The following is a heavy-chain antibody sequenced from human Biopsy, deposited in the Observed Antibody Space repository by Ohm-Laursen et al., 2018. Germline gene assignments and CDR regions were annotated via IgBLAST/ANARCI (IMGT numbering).Heavy chain of an antibody. V-gene: IGHV3-23*01. CDR3: AKVSHTILSSFDY. Sequence: SLRLSCSASGFTFSTHAMSWVRQAPGKGLEWVSSITSSGASTDFADSVKGRFTISRDNSKNTLYLQMNSLRAEDTAVYYCAKVSHTILSSFDYWGQGTLVTVSS. CDR1: GFTFSTHA. CDR2: ITSSGAST. J-gene: IGHJ4*02. D-gene: IGHD3-9*01.